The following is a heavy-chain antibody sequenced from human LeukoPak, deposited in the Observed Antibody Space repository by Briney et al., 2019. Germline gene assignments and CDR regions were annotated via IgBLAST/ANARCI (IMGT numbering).Heavy chain of an antibody. CDR3: ARDRSISYTRDWFDP. J-gene: IGHJ5*02. V-gene: IGHV4-4*07. CDR2: IYNSESI. CDR1: GGSINGYY. Sequence: SETLSLNCTVSGGSINGYYWSWIRQPAGKGLEWSGRIYNSESINYNPSLKSRVTMSIDTSKSQFSLKLNSETAADTAVYYCARDRSISYTRDWFDPWGQGGLVTVSS. D-gene: IGHD2-2*02.